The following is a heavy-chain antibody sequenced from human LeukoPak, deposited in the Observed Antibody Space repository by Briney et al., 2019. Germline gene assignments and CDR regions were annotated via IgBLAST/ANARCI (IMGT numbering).Heavy chain of an antibody. CDR3: AREIPGRWLQLGYYYGMDV. Sequence: TGGSLRLSCAASGFTFSSYAMHWVRQAPGKGLEWVANIKEDGSEKYYVDSVKGRFTISRDNAKNSLYLQMNSLRAEDTAVYYCAREIPGRWLQLGYYYGMDVWGQGTTVTVSS. D-gene: IGHD5-24*01. V-gene: IGHV3-7*01. CDR2: IKEDGSEK. CDR1: GFTFSSYA. J-gene: IGHJ6*02.